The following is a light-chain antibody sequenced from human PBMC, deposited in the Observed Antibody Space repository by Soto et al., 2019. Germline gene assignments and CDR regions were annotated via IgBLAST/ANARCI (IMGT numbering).Light chain of an antibody. V-gene: IGKV3-15*01. Sequence: EIVMTQSPVTLSVSRGERATLSFRASQSVSSNLAWYQQKPGQAPRLLIYGSSTRATDIPARFSGSGSGTEFTLTISSLQSEDFAVYYCQQYNNWPLTFGRGTKVEIK. J-gene: IGKJ4*01. CDR1: QSVSSN. CDR3: QQYNNWPLT. CDR2: GSS.